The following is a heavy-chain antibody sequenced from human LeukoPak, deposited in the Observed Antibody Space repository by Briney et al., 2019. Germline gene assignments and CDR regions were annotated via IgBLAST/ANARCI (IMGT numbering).Heavy chain of an antibody. D-gene: IGHD6-13*01. CDR3: ARDTYSSSWLNWFDP. J-gene: IGHJ5*02. V-gene: IGHV3-30-3*01. CDR1: GFTFSSYA. Sequence: PGGFLRLSCAASGFTFSSYAMHWVRQAPGKGLEWVAVISYDGSNKYYADSVKGRFTISRDNSKNTLYLQMNSLRAEDTAVYYCARDTYSSSWLNWFDPWGQGTLVTVSS. CDR2: ISYDGSNK.